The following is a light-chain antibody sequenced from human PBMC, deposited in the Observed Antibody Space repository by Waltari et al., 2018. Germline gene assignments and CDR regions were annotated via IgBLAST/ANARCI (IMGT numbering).Light chain of an antibody. CDR3: CSYAGSSTYV. CDR2: EVN. J-gene: IGLJ1*01. V-gene: IGLV2-23*02. Sequence: QSALTQPASVSGSPGQSITISCTGASSDVGSYNLVSWYRHHPGKAPKLVIYEVNRRPSGVSHRFSGSKSGNTASLTISGLQTEDEADYFCCSYAGSSTYVFGTGTKVTVL. CDR1: SSDVGSYNL.